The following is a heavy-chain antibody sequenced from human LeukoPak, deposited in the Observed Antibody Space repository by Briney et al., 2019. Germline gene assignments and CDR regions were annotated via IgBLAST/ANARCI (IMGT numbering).Heavy chain of an antibody. CDR1: GFTFNNYA. CDR3: AREEGVGAFDI. D-gene: IGHD1-26*01. V-gene: IGHV3-23*01. J-gene: IGHJ3*02. CDR2: ISANGVGT. Sequence: GGSLRLSCAASGFTFNNYAMSWVRQAPGKGLEWVSSISANGVGTYYADSVKGRFTISRDNFKNTLYLQMNSLRAEDTAVYYCAREEGVGAFDIWGQGTMVTVSS.